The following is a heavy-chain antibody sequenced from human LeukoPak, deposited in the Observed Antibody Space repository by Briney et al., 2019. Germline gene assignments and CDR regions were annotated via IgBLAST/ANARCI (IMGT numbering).Heavy chain of an antibody. V-gene: IGHV3-23*01. CDR3: AKWAAAKKEYNYYYYGMDV. Sequence: GGSLRLSCAASGFTFSSYAMSWVRQAPGKGLEWVSAISGSGGSTYYADSVKGRFTISRDNSKNTLYLQMNSLRAEDTAVYYCAKWAAAKKEYNYYYYGMDVWGQGTTVTVSS. J-gene: IGHJ6*02. CDR1: GFTFSSYA. D-gene: IGHD6-13*01. CDR2: ISGSGGST.